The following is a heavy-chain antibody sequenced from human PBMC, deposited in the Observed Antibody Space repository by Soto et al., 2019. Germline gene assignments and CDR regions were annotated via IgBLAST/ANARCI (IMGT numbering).Heavy chain of an antibody. V-gene: IGHV4-4*02. J-gene: IGHJ3*02. CDR3: VVGGATLDDAFDI. D-gene: IGHD2-15*01. CDR1: SGSISSSNC. CDR2: IYHSGST. Sequence: QVQLQESGPGLVKPSGTLSLTCAVSSGSISSSNCWSWVRQPPGKGLEWIGEIYHSGSTNYNQSLKSRVTISVDKSKNQFSLKLSSVTAADTAVCYCVVGGATLDDAFDIWGQGTMVTVSS.